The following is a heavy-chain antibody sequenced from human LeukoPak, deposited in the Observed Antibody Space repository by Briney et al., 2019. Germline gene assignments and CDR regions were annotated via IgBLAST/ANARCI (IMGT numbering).Heavy chain of an antibody. D-gene: IGHD6-13*01. CDR1: GGSFSGYY. CDR3: AYSSSWYVWAFDY. V-gene: IGHV4-34*01. J-gene: IGHJ4*02. Sequence: ETSETLSLTCAVYGGSFSGYYWSWIREPPGKGLEWVGEINHSGSTNYNQSLKSRVTISVETSKNQFSLKLSSVTAADTAVYYCAYSSSWYVWAFDYWGQGTLVTVSS. CDR2: INHSGST.